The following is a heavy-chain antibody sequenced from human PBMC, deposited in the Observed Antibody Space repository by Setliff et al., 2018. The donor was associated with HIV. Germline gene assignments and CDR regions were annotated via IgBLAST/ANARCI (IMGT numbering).Heavy chain of an antibody. V-gene: IGHV4-39*02. CDR2: FSYNGRT. CDR1: GGSISSYY. J-gene: IGHJ4*02. D-gene: IGHD3-10*01. CDR3: ARERGGYFDY. Sequence: SETLSLTCTVSGGSISSYYWSWIRQPPGKGLEWIGSFSYNGRTYYIPSLKSRVTISVDTSKNQFSLKLNSVTAADTAVYYCARERGGYFDYWGQGTLVTVSS.